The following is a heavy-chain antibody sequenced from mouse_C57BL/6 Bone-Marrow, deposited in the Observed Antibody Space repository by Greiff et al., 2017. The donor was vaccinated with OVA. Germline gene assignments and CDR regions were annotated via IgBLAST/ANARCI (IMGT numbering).Heavy chain of an antibody. D-gene: IGHD1-1*01. V-gene: IGHV1-19*01. Sequence: EVQLQESGPVLVKPGASVKMSCKASGYTFTDYYMNWVKQSHGKSLEWIGVINPYNGGTSYNQKFKGKATLTVDKSSSTAYMELNSLTSEDSAVYYCAREEVLLRYQGYFDVWGTGTTVTVSS. CDR3: AREEVLLRYQGYFDV. CDR2: INPYNGGT. J-gene: IGHJ1*03. CDR1: GYTFTDYY.